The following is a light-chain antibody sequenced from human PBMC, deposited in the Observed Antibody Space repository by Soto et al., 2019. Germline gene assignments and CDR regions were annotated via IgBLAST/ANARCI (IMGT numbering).Light chain of an antibody. CDR3: QKYNSAPWT. J-gene: IGKJ1*01. CDR1: QGISDY. Sequence: DIQMTQSPSSLSASVGDRVTITCRASQGISDYVAWFQQKSGEVPRLLIYAASTLQSGVPSRFSGSGSGTEFTLTISSLQPEDVATYYCQKYNSAPWTYGQGTKVEIK. CDR2: AAS. V-gene: IGKV1-27*01.